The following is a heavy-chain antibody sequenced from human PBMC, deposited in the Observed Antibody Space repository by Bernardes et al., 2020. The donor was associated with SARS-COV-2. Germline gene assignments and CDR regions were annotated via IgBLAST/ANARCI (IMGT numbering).Heavy chain of an antibody. D-gene: IGHD3-22*01. V-gene: IGHV1-2*06. CDR1: GYTFTGYY. Sequence: ASVKVSCKASGYTFTGYYMHWVRQAPGQGLEWMGRITPNSGGTNYAQKFQGRVTMTRDTSISTAYMELSRLRSDDTAVYYCASNLGVYYDSSGYHYWGQGTLVTGSA. J-gene: IGHJ4*02. CDR2: ITPNSGGT. CDR3: ASNLGVYYDSSGYHY.